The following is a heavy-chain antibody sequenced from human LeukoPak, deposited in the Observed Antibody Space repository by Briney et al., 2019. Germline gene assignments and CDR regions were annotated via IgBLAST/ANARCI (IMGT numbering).Heavy chain of an antibody. V-gene: IGHV4-61*02. D-gene: IGHD6-13*01. J-gene: IGHJ4*02. CDR3: TRAGSSWYKRFDY. CDR1: GGSISSGSYY. Sequence: SETLSLTCTVSGGSISSGSYYWRWIRQPAGKGLEWIGRIYTTGSTNYNPSLKSRVTISLDTSKNQFSLRLSSVTAADTAVYYCTRAGSSWYKRFDYWGQGTLVTVSS. CDR2: IYTTGST.